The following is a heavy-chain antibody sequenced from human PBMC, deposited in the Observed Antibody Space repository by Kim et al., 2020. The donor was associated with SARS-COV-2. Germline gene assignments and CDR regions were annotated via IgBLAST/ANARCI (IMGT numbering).Heavy chain of an antibody. J-gene: IGHJ3*02. CDR2: ISYDGSNK. Sequence: GGSLRLSCAASGFTFSSYAMHWVRQAPGKGLEWVAVISYDGSNKYYADSVKGRFTISRDNSKNTLYLQMNSLRAEDTAVYYCARGLNLLADIWGQGTMVTVSS. CDR3: ARGLNLLADI. CDR1: GFTFSSYA. V-gene: IGHV3-30*04. D-gene: IGHD2-15*01.